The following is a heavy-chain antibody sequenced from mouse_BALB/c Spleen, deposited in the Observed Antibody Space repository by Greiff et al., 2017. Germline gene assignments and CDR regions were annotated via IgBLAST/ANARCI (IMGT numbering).Heavy chain of an antibody. Sequence: EVQLVESGGGLVQPGGSRKLSCAASGFTFSSFGMHWVRQAPEKGLEWVAYISSGSSSIYDADTVKGRFTISRDNPKNTLFLQMTSLRSEDTAMYYCSRRSYRYDDWYFDVWGAGTTVTVSA. CDR3: SRRSYRYDDWYFDV. CDR2: ISSGSSSI. V-gene: IGHV5-17*02. D-gene: IGHD2-14*01. J-gene: IGHJ1*01. CDR1: GFTFSSFG.